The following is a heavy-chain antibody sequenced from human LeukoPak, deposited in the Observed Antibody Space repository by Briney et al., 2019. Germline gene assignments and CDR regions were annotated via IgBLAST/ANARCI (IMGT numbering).Heavy chain of an antibody. D-gene: IGHD4-17*01. J-gene: IGHJ4*02. Sequence: GGSLRLSCAASGFTFDDYGMSWVRQAPGKGLEWVSVIYSGGSTYYADSVKGRFTISRDNSRNTLYLQMNSLRAEDTAVYYCATGTYGDYLDYWGQGTLVTVSS. CDR3: ATGTYGDYLDY. CDR1: GFTFDDYG. V-gene: IGHV3-66*02. CDR2: IYSGGST.